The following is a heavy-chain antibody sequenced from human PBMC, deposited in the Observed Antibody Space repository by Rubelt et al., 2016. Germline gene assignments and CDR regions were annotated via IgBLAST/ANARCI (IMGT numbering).Heavy chain of an antibody. V-gene: IGHV4-34*01. J-gene: IGHJ5*02. CDR1: GGSFSGYY. CDR2: INHSGST. D-gene: IGHD6-13*01. CDR3: ARAAAGTSWFDP. Sequence: QVQLQQWGAGLLKPSETLSLTCAVYGGSFSGYYWSWIRQPPGKGLEWIGEINHSGSTNYNPSLKSGVTISVDTSKNQFSRKLSSVTAADTAVYYCARAAAGTSWFDPWGQGTLVTVSS.